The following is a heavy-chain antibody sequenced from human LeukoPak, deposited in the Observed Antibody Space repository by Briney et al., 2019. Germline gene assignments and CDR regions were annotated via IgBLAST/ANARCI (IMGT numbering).Heavy chain of an antibody. CDR1: GYTFSSFD. D-gene: IGHD6-19*01. CDR2: IYPNSDTT. Sequence: ASFKVSCKAAGYTFSSFDLNWVRQATGQGLEWMVWIYPNSDTTVSAQKFQGRLTLTRNTSTSTAYMELSSLTSDATAVYYCVRSVAGQGYWGQGTLVTVSS. V-gene: IGHV1-8*01. CDR3: VRSVAGQGY. J-gene: IGHJ4*01.